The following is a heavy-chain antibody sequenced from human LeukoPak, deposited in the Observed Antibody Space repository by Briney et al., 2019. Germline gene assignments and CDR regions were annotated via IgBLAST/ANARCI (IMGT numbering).Heavy chain of an antibody. J-gene: IGHJ4*02. V-gene: IGHV3-7*01. CDR2: IKEDESEK. CDR3: ARVTSGSSYRPFDY. Sequence: GGTLRLSCAASGFTFSNYWMSWVRQAPGNGPEWVANIKEDESEKNYVNSVKDRFTISRDNAKNSLYLQINSLTAEDTAVYYCARVTSGSSYRPFDYWGQGTLVTVSS. D-gene: IGHD3-10*01. CDR1: GFTFSNYW.